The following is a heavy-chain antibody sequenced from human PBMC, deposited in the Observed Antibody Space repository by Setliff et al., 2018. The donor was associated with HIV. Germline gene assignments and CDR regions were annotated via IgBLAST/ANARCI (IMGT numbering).Heavy chain of an antibody. CDR1: GYTFTSYG. J-gene: IGHJ6*02. CDR2: ISAYNGNT. D-gene: IGHD4-17*01. V-gene: IGHV1-18*01. CDR3: AKENGDGPPKYYYYGMDV. Sequence: ASVKVSCKASGYTFTSYGISWVRQAPGQGLEWMGWISAYNGNTNYAQKLQGRVTMTTDTSTSTAYMELRSLSSEDTAVYYCAKENGDGPPKYYYYGMDVWGQGTTVTVSS.